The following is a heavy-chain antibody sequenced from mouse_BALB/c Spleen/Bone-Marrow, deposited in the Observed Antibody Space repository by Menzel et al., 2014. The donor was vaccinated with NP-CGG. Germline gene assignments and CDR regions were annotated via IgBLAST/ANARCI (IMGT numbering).Heavy chain of an antibody. V-gene: IGHV5-6-3*01. CDR2: INSNGGST. J-gene: IGHJ1*01. CDR3: ARVYGWYFDV. D-gene: IGHD1-1*01. CDR1: GFTFSSYG. Sequence: EVKLVESGGGLVQPGGSLKLSCVASGFTFSSYGMSWVRQTPDKRLELVATINSNGGSTYYPDSVKGQFTISRDNAKNTLYLQMSSLKSEDTAMYYCARVYGWYFDVWGARTTVTVSS.